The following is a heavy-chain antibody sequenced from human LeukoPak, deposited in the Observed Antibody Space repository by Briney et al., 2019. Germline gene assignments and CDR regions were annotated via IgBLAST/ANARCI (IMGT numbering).Heavy chain of an antibody. D-gene: IGHD2-21*01. CDR1: GFTFTSYT. J-gene: IGHJ3*02. CDR2: ISSSGSYI. V-gene: IGHV3-21*01. Sequence: PGGSLRLSCAASGFTFTSYTMNWVRQAPGKGLEWVSDISSSGSYIDYADSVKGRFTISRDNAKNSLFLQMNSLRAEDTAVYYCARSLIADGAFDIWGQGTTVTVSS. CDR3: ARSLIADGAFDI.